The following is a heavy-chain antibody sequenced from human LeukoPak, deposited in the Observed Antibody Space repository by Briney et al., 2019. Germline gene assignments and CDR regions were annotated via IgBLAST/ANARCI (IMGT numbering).Heavy chain of an antibody. V-gene: IGHV4-38-2*01. CDR3: ARQNAYYYHIDV. CDR1: GQSFSTGYY. D-gene: IGHD3-10*01. Sequence: SETLSLTCVVAGQSFSTGYYWALIRQPPGKGLEWIGNIYHTGITYYNPSLKSRVTISLDKSRNQFSLNLNSVTASDTAMYYRARQNAYYYHIDVWGKGTTVTVSS. CDR2: IYHTGIT. J-gene: IGHJ6*03.